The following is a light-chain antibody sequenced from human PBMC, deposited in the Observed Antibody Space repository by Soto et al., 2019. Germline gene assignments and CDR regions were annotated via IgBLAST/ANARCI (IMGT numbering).Light chain of an antibody. V-gene: IGLV2-23*02. Sequence: QSALAQPASVSGSPGQSIIISCTGTSSDFGNYQFVSWYQQHPGKVPKLILFEVSQRPSGVSGRFSGSKSGNTASLTISGLQAEDEADYYCCSFTSSNTHVFGTGTKVTVL. J-gene: IGLJ1*01. CDR3: CSFTSSNTHV. CDR2: EVS. CDR1: SSDFGNYQF.